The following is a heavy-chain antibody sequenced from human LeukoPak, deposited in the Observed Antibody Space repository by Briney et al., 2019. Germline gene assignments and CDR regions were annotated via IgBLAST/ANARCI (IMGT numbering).Heavy chain of an antibody. V-gene: IGHV1-18*01. J-gene: IGHJ4*02. D-gene: IGHD4-23*01. Sequence: GASVNVSCKASGYSFTSYAINWVRQTPGQGLEWMGWISAYNGNTHYAQNFQSRVTMTQDTSTSTAYMELRSLRSDDTAVYYCARGGRYGGHNGLDYWGQGTLVTVSS. CDR1: GYSFTSYA. CDR3: ARGGRYGGHNGLDY. CDR2: ISAYNGNT.